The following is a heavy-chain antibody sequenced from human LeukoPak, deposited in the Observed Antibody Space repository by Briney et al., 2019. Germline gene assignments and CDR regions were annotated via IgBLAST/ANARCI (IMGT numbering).Heavy chain of an antibody. CDR3: AKAASSSWPSYYYGMDV. Sequence: GGSLRLSCAASGFTFSSYWMHWVRQAPGKGLEWVSVITGSGGNTYYADSVKGRFTISKDNSKNTVYLQMSSLRVDDTAVYYCAKAASSSWPSYYYGMDVWGQGTTVTVSS. V-gene: IGHV3-23*01. D-gene: IGHD6-13*01. J-gene: IGHJ6*02. CDR2: ITGSGGNT. CDR1: GFTFSSYW.